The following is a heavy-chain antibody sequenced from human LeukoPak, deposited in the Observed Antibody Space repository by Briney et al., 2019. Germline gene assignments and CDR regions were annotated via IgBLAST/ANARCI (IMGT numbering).Heavy chain of an antibody. CDR1: GGSFSGYH. CDR2: INHSGST. V-gene: IGHV4-34*01. J-gene: IGHJ4*02. Sequence: SETLSLTCAVYGGSFSGYHWSWIRQPPGKGLEWIGEINHSGSTNYNPSLKSRVTISVDTSKNQFSLKLSSVTAADTAVYYCARGYSGYDHNPVFLYWGQGTLVTVSS. D-gene: IGHD5-12*01. CDR3: ARGYSGYDHNPVFLY.